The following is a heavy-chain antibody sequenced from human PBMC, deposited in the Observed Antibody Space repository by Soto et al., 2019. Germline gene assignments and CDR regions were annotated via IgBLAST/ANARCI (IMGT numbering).Heavy chain of an antibody. CDR2: ITPNSGAT. J-gene: IGHJ3*01. CDR1: GYTFIDHY. V-gene: IGHV1-2*02. D-gene: IGHD3-22*01. CDR3: ARAVGRSGLNDAFDV. Sequence: QVQLEQSGAELRKPGASVRVSCKASGYTFIDHYIHWVRQAPGQGLEWMGWITPNSGATKYAQKFQGRVTMTRDASINTAYVDVTGLTFDDTAVYFCARAVGRSGLNDAFDVWGQGTLVTVSS.